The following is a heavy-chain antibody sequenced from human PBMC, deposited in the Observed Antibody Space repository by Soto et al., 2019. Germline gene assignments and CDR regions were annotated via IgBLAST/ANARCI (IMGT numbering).Heavy chain of an antibody. V-gene: IGHV1-2*02. CDR3: ARYDPSTSYPLHL. CDR2: MNPRSGAT. Sequence: ASVKVSLKASGYSFTSYCMHWFRHAPGHGLELMGWMNPRSGATKYAQAFQDRVTMTRDASISTAYMEVTSLRHGDTAVYFCARYDPSTSYPLHLWGQGTL. D-gene: IGHD3-16*01. J-gene: IGHJ4*02. CDR1: GYSFTSYC.